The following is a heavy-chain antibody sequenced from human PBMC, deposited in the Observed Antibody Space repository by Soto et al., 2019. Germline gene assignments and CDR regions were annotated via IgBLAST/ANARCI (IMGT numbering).Heavy chain of an antibody. CDR2: IWYDGSNK. Sequence: PGGSLRLSCAASGFTFSSYGMHWVRQAPGKGLEWVAVIWYDGSNKYYADSVKGRFTISRDNSKNTLYLQMNSLRAEDTAVYYCARDHYSSGWYGGTAPWGQGTLVTVSS. V-gene: IGHV3-33*01. D-gene: IGHD6-19*01. CDR3: ARDHYSSGWYGGTAP. CDR1: GFTFSSYG. J-gene: IGHJ5*02.